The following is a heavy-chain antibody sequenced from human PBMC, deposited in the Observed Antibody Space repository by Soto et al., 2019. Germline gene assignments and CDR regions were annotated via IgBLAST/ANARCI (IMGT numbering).Heavy chain of an antibody. J-gene: IGHJ4*02. D-gene: IGHD6-13*01. Sequence: QVQLVQSGGGLVKPGVSMRLSCAASGFTFTDYYMTWIRQAPGRGMEWVSYISGSGTDRSYADSVQGRFTISRDNADNSLFLQMNGLRAEDTAFYYCAKLVTTAAAGTFDYWGQGTLVTVSS. CDR2: ISGSGTDR. V-gene: IGHV3-11*01. CDR1: GFTFTDYY. CDR3: AKLVTTAAAGTFDY.